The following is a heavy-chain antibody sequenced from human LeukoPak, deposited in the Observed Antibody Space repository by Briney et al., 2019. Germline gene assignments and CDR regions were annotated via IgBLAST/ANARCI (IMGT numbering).Heavy chain of an antibody. CDR1: GFTFSSYS. Sequence: PGGSLRLSCAASGFTFSSYSMTWVRQAPGKGLEWVANIKQDGSEKYYVDSVKGRFTVSRDNAKNSLYLQMNSLRTEDTAVYYCARGGYSSRVKYYGYWGQGTLVTVSS. J-gene: IGHJ4*02. V-gene: IGHV3-7*01. CDR2: IKQDGSEK. CDR3: ARGGYSSRVKYYGY. D-gene: IGHD6-13*01.